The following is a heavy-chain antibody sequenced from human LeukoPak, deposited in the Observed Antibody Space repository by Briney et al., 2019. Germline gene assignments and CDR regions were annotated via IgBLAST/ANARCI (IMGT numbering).Heavy chain of an antibody. D-gene: IGHD2-15*01. CDR2: ISGSGVTT. V-gene: IGHV3-23*01. CDR1: GFTFSIHA. J-gene: IGHJ4*02. CDR3: ARASCSGGSCYPDADY. Sequence: GGSLRLSCAVAGFTFSIHAMNWVRQAPGKGLECVSAISGSGVTTYYADSVKGRFTISRDNSKNTLYLQMKSLRAEDTAVYYCARASCSGGSCYPDADYWGQGTLVTVSS.